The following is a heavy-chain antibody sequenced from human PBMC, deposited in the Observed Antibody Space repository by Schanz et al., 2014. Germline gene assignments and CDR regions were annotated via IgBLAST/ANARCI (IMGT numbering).Heavy chain of an antibody. Sequence: QVQLIQSGAEMKKPGASVKVSCEASRYTFNTYGLNWVRQAPGQGLEWMGWISPYNGNTNYAPKLQGRVTMTTDTSTSTAYMELRSLRSDDTAVYYCARGGYSSGWYDRDIAHFDYWGQGTLVTVSS. CDR3: ARGGYSSGWYDRDIAHFDY. J-gene: IGHJ4*02. D-gene: IGHD6-19*01. V-gene: IGHV1-18*01. CDR2: ISPYNGNT. CDR1: RYTFNTYG.